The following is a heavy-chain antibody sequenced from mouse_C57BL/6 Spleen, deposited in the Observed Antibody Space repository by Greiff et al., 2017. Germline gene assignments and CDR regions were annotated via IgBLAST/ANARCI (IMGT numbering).Heavy chain of an antibody. V-gene: IGHV1-15*01. CDR3: TKSLYYYGSPWFAY. CDR2: IDPETGGT. CDR1: GYTFTDYE. Sequence: VQLQQSGAELVRPGASVTLSCKASGYTFTDYEMHWVQQTPVHGLEWIGAIDPETGGTAYNQKFKGKAILTADKSSRTAYMELRSLTSEDSAVYYCTKSLYYYGSPWFAYWGQGTLVTVAA. J-gene: IGHJ3*01. D-gene: IGHD1-1*01.